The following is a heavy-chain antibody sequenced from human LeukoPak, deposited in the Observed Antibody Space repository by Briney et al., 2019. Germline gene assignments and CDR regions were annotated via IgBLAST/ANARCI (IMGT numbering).Heavy chain of an antibody. Sequence: SCKASGGTFSSYAISWVRQAPGKGLEWVSAISGSGGSTYYADSVKGRFTISRDNSKNTLYLQMNSLRAEDTAVYYCAKAGTYYYDSSGYFVVFDYWGQGTLVTVSS. CDR3: AKAGTYYYDSSGYFVVFDY. CDR1: GGTFSSYA. V-gene: IGHV3-23*01. D-gene: IGHD3-22*01. J-gene: IGHJ4*02. CDR2: ISGSGGST.